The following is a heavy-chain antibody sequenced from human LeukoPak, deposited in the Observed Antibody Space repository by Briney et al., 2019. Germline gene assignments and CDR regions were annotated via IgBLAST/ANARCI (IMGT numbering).Heavy chain of an antibody. CDR1: GYTFTSYD. CDR3: AREKAVVVPGAGYYDYYGMDV. Sequence: ASVKVSCKASGYTFTSYDINWVRQATGQGLEWMGWMNPNSGSTSYAQKFQGRVTMTRNTSTSTAYMELSSLRSEDTAVYYCAREKAVVVPGAGYYDYYGMDVWGQGTTVTVSS. D-gene: IGHD2-2*01. J-gene: IGHJ6*02. CDR2: MNPNSGST. V-gene: IGHV1-8*01.